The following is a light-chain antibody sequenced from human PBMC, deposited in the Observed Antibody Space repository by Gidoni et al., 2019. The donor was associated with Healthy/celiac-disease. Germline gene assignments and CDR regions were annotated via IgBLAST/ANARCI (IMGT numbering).Light chain of an antibody. CDR3: QQRSNLLT. J-gene: IGKJ4*01. Sequence: EIVLTQSPATLSLSPGERATLSCRASQSVSSYLAWYQQKPGQAPRLLIYDASNRATGIPARFSGSGSGTDFTHTISSLEPEDFAVYYCQQRSNLLTFXGXTKVEIK. CDR2: DAS. CDR1: QSVSSY. V-gene: IGKV3-11*01.